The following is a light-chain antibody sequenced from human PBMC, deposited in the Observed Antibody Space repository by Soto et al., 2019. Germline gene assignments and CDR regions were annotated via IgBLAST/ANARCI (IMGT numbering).Light chain of an antibody. J-gene: IGKJ1*01. CDR3: QLYARYWT. Sequence: DIQMTQSPSTLSASVGDRVTITCRASQYINNWLAWYHQKPGKAPKLLIYTSSSLESGVTARFSGSGSGTEFTLSIRSLQPDDFVTYYCQLYARYWTFGQGPKVDIK. V-gene: IGKV1-5*03. CDR2: TSS. CDR1: QYINNW.